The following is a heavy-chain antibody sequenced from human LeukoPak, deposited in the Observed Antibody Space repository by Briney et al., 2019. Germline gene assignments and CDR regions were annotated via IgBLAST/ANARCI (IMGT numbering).Heavy chain of an antibody. J-gene: IGHJ4*02. V-gene: IGHV3-23*01. CDR2: ISGSGSNT. Sequence: GGSLRLSCAASGFTFSSYAMNWVRQAPGEGLEWVSAISGSGSNTYYSDSVKGRFTISRDNSKNTLYLQMNSLRAEDTAVYYCAKDSIGYYKPFDYWGQGSLVTVSS. CDR1: GFTFSSYA. CDR3: AKDSIGYYKPFDY. D-gene: IGHD3-22*01.